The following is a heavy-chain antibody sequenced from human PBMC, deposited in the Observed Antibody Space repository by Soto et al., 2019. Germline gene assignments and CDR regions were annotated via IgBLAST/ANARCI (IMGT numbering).Heavy chain of an antibody. D-gene: IGHD1-1*01. J-gene: IGHJ1*01. Sequence: QVQLVQSGAEVKKPGSSVKVSCKASGGSFSSFAINGVRQAPGQGLEWMGDFIPLFGATNYAQTFQGRVTFTADESTTTAYMELRSLTSNDTAVYYCARGLDTTVAHSHNWGQGALVTVSS. CDR2: FIPLFGAT. CDR1: GGSFSSFA. CDR3: ARGLDTTVAHSHN. V-gene: IGHV1-69*01.